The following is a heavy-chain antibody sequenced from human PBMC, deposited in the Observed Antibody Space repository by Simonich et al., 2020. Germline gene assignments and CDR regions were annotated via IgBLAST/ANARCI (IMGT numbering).Heavy chain of an antibody. CDR3: ARGGVQYYYYYMDV. CDR1: GYTFTGYY. J-gene: IGHJ6*03. V-gene: IGHV1-2*02. CDR2: NNPNRGGT. D-gene: IGHD3-3*01. Sequence: QVQLVQSGAEVKKPVASVKVSCKASGYTFTGYYMHWVRQAPGQGLEWMGWNNPNRGGTNYAQKFKGRVTMTRDTSISTAYMELSRLRSDDTAVYYCARGGVQYYYYYMDVWGKGTTVTVSS.